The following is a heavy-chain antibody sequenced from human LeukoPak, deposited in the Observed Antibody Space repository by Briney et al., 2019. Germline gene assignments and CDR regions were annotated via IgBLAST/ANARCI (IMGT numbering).Heavy chain of an antibody. CDR2: INRSGST. D-gene: IGHD6-13*01. CDR1: VGSFTGYH. Sequence: SETLSLTCAVYVGSFTGYHWSWIRHPPGKGLEWIGEINRSGSTNYNPSLKSRVTISVDTSKNQFSLKLSSVTAADTAVYYCARGEYSSSWFDYYYYYGMDVWGQGTTVTVSS. CDR3: ARGEYSSSWFDYYYYYGMDV. J-gene: IGHJ6*02. V-gene: IGHV4-34*01.